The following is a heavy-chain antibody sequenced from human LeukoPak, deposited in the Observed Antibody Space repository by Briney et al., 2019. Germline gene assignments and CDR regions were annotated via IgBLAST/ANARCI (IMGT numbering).Heavy chain of an antibody. CDR2: ISDSGDGT. CDR3: VREVSAWPKNWFDP. J-gene: IGHJ5*02. D-gene: IGHD3-3*01. CDR1: GFTFRSYA. V-gene: IGHV3-23*01. Sequence: GGSLRLSCAGSGFTFRSYAMSWVRQSPVKGLEWVSAISDSGDGTYYADSVKARLTISRDNSKNTVYLEMSSLRAEDTAVYCCVREVSAWPKNWFDPWGQGTLVTVSS.